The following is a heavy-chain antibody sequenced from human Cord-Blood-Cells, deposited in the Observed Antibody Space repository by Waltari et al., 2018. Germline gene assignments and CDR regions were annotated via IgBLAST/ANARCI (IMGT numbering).Heavy chain of an antibody. J-gene: IGHJ3*02. V-gene: IGHV1-69*09. Sequence: QVQLVQSGAEVKKPGSSVKVSCKASGGTFSSYAISWVRQAPGKGLEWMGRIIPILGIANYAQKFQGRVTITADKFTSTAYMELSSPRSEDTAVYYCLTGSDAFDIWGQGTMVTVSS. CDR3: LTGSDAFDI. CDR1: GGTFSSYA. CDR2: IIPILGIA. D-gene: IGHD1-20*01.